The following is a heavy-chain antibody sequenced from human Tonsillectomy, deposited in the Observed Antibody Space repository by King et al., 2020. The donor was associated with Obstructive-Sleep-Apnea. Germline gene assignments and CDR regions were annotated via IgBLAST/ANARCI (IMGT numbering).Heavy chain of an antibody. Sequence: QVQLVESGGGVVQPGRSLRLSCAASGFTFSNYGMHWVRQAPGEGLEWGAIISYDGSDKYYADSLKGRFTISRDNSKSTLYLQMNSLRPEDTAVYYCGGYNWFDPWGQGTLVTVSS. V-gene: IGHV3-30*03. CDR1: GFTFSNYG. D-gene: IGHD6-13*01. CDR3: GGYNWFDP. J-gene: IGHJ5*02. CDR2: ISYDGSDK.